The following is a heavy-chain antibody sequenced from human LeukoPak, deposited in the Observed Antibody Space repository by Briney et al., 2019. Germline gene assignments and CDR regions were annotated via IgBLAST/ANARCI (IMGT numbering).Heavy chain of an antibody. Sequence: GRSLRLSCAASGFTFSSYAMHWVRQAPGKGLEWVAVISYDGSNKYYADSVKGRFTISRDNSKNTLYLQMNSLRAEDTAVYYCARVLSYYYDSSGYPDGMDVWGQGTTVTVSS. CDR3: ARVLSYYYDSSGYPDGMDV. D-gene: IGHD3-22*01. CDR1: GFTFSSYA. CDR2: ISYDGSNK. V-gene: IGHV3-30*14. J-gene: IGHJ6*02.